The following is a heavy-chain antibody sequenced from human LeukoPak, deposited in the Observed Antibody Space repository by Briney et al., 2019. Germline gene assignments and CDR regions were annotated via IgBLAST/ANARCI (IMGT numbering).Heavy chain of an antibody. CDR1: GFTFSSYA. CDR3: ASGYSSGWIFDY. Sequence: LRLSCAASGFTFSSYAMSWVRQPPGKGLEWIGYIYYSGSTYYNPSLKSRVTISVDTSKNQFSLKLSSVTAADTAVYYCASGYSSGWIFDYWGQGTLVTVSS. V-gene: IGHV4-30-4*08. J-gene: IGHJ4*02. CDR2: IYYSGST. D-gene: IGHD6-19*01.